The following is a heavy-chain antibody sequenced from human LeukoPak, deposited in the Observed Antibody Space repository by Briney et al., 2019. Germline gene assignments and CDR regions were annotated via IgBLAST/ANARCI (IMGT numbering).Heavy chain of an antibody. D-gene: IGHD3-22*01. CDR2: IKQDGSEK. CDR1: GFTFSSYW. Sequence: GGSLRLSCAASGFTFSSYWMSWVRQAPGKGLEWVANIKQDGSEKYYVDSVKGRFTISRDNSKNTLYLQMNSLRAEDTAIYYCASRNYYDSGSYGIDYWGQGTLVTVSS. J-gene: IGHJ4*02. V-gene: IGHV3-7*03. CDR3: ASRNYYDSGSYGIDY.